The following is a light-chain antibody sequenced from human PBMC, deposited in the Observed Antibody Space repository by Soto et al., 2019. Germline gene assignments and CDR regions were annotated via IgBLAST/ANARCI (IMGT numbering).Light chain of an antibody. CDR3: SSYTSSSTLYV. V-gene: IGLV2-14*01. CDR1: SSDVGYYNY. CDR2: DVS. Sequence: QSVLTQPASVSGSPGQSITISCTGTSSDVGYYNYVSWYQQHPGKAPKLMIYDVSNRPSGVSNRFSGSKSGNTASLTISGLQAEDEADYYCSSYTSSSTLYVFGTGIQLTVL. J-gene: IGLJ1*01.